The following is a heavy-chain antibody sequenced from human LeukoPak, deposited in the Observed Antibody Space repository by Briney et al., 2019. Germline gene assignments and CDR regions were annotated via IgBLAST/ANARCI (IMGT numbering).Heavy chain of an antibody. Sequence: GGSLRLSCAASGFTFSNYGVHWVRQAPGKGLEWVAVISYDGSKKYYADSVKGRFTISRDNSKSTLSLQMNSLRAEDTAIYYCATYRQVLLPFESWGQGTLVTVSS. CDR2: ISYDGSKK. V-gene: IGHV3-30*03. D-gene: IGHD2-8*02. CDR1: GFTFSNYG. CDR3: ATYRQVLLPFES. J-gene: IGHJ4*02.